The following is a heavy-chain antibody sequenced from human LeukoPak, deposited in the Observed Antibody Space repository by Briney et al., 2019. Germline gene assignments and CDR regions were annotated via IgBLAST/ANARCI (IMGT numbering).Heavy chain of an antibody. J-gene: IGHJ3*02. V-gene: IGHV3-48*01. CDR3: ARPLLRNDDAFDI. CDR1: GFTFSSYS. Sequence: GGSLRLSCAASGFTFSSYSMNWVRQAPGKGLEWVSFISSSSSTIYYADSVKGRFTISRDNAKNSLYLQMNSLRAEDTAAYYCARPLLRNDDAFDIWGQGTMVTASS. CDR2: ISSSSSTI. D-gene: IGHD1-1*01.